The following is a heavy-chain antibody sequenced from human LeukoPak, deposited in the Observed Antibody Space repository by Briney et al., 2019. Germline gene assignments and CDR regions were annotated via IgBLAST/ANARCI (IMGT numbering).Heavy chain of an antibody. D-gene: IGHD3-10*01. CDR3: ARDLGAMDV. CDR1: GFTFSSYS. V-gene: IGHV3-48*01. Sequence: GESLRLSCAASGFTFSSYSMNWVRQAPGKGLEWVSYISSSSSTIYYADSVKGRFTISRDNAKNSLYLQMNSLRAEDTAVYYCARDLGAMDVWGKGTTATVSS. CDR2: ISSSSSTI. J-gene: IGHJ6*04.